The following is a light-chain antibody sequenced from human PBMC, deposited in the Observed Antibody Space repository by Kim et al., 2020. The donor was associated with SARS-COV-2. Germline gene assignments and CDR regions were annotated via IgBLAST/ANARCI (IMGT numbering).Light chain of an antibody. CDR2: VNN. Sequence: GQMVTFSCSASSSDIGSNDVNWYQQLPGTAPKLLVSVNNHRPSGVPDRISASKSGTSASLAISGLRSEDEADYYCATWDDRLNGVLFGGGTQLTVL. V-gene: IGLV1-44*01. CDR1: SSDIGSND. J-gene: IGLJ2*01. CDR3: ATWDDRLNGVL.